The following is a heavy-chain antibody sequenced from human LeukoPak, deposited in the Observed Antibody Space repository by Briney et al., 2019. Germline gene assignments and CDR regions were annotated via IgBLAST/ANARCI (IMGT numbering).Heavy chain of an antibody. CDR1: GFTFSKAW. CDR2: ILSNIDGGTT. CDR3: ARDGGGAAPGTFDY. D-gene: IGHD6-13*01. Sequence: GGSLRLSCAVSGFTFSKAWMSWVRQTPGKGLEWVGRILSNIDGGTTDYAAPVKGRFTIPRDNSKNTLYLQMNSLRAEDTAVYYCARDGGGAAPGTFDYWGQGTLVTVSS. V-gene: IGHV3-15*01. J-gene: IGHJ4*02.